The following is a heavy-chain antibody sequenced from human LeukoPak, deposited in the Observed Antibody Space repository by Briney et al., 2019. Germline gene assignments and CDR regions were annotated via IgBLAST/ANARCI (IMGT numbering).Heavy chain of an antibody. J-gene: IGHJ4*02. CDR3: ARRSGSYYWGIDY. D-gene: IGHD3-10*01. Sequence: PGGSLRLSCAASGFTFSSYWMSWVRQAPGKGLEWVANIKQDGSEKYYVDSVKGRFTISRDNAKNSLYLQMNSLRAEDTAVYYCARRSGSYYWGIDYWGQGTLVTVSS. CDR1: GFTFSSYW. CDR2: IKQDGSEK. V-gene: IGHV3-7*03.